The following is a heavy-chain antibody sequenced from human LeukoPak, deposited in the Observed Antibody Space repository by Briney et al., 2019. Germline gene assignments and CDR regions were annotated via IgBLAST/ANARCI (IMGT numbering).Heavy chain of an antibody. D-gene: IGHD6-6*01. CDR1: GFTFYDYA. CDR2: ISGDGGST. Sequence: GGSLRLSCATSGFTFYDYAMHWVRQVPGEGLEWVSLISGDGGSTYYADSVKGRFTISRDNTKNSLNLQMNSLRCEDTALTYFAKAEYPFAHDAFYISGQGEIVTVSS. CDR3: AKAEYPFAHDAFYI. V-gene: IGHV3-43*02. J-gene: IGHJ3*02.